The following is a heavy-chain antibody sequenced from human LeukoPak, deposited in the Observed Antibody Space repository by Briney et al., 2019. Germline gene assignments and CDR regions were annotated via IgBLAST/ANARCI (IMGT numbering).Heavy chain of an antibody. CDR1: GGSVSSGDYY. J-gene: IGHJ4*02. D-gene: IGHD1-1*01. CDR2: IYSSGTT. CDR3: ARAAQNWNNAPYFDF. V-gene: IGHV4-31*03. Sequence: SETLSLTCTVSGGSVSSGDYYWSWTRQHPGKGLEWIGYIYSSGTTYYNPSLKSRLIISVDTSKNQFSLKLSSVTAADTAVYYCARAAQNWNNAPYFDFWGQETLVTVSS.